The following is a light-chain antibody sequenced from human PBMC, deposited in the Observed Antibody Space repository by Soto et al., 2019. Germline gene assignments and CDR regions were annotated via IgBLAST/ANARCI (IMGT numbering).Light chain of an antibody. V-gene: IGKV1-39*01. CDR2: AAS. J-gene: IGKJ2*01. CDR3: QQGYSDPLYI. CDR1: QSITRY. Sequence: QMTQSPSSLSASVGDRVTITCRASQSITRYLNWFQQKPGKAPKLLIFAASRLQNGVPSRFSGSGFGTHFTLTISSLQPEDFATYYCQQGYSDPLYIFGPGTKVDIK.